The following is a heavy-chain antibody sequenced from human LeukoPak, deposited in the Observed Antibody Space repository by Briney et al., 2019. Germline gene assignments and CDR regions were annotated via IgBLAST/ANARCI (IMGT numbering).Heavy chain of an antibody. V-gene: IGHV1-46*03. CDR3: ARPVYYYDSSGYYEDGRFDY. D-gene: IGHD3-22*01. CDR2: INPSGGST. Sequence: ASVKVSCKASGYTFTSYYMHWVRQAPGQGLEWMGIINPSGGSTSYAQKFQGRVTMTRDTSTSTVYMELSSLRSEDTAVYYCARPVYYYDSSGYYEDGRFDYWGQGTLVTVSS. CDR1: GYTFTSYY. J-gene: IGHJ4*02.